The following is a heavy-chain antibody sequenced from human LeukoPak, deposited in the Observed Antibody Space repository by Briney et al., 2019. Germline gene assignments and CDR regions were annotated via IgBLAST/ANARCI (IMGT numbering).Heavy chain of an antibody. Sequence: GGSLRLSCAASGFTVSGNYMSWVRQAPGKGLEWVSVIYSGGSTYYADSVQGRFTISRHNSKNTLYLQMNSVRAEDTTVYYCARVYGGNPRPSYGMEVWGQGTTVTVSS. CDR2: IYSGGST. J-gene: IGHJ6*02. CDR1: GFTVSGNY. CDR3: ARVYGGNPRPSYGMEV. D-gene: IGHD4-23*01. V-gene: IGHV3-53*04.